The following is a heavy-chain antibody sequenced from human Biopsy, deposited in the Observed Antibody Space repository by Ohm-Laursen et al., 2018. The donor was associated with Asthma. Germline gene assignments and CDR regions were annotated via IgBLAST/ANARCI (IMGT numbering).Heavy chain of an antibody. CDR1: GGTFNTYV. J-gene: IGHJ4*02. V-gene: IGHV1-69*01. CDR2: INSVFGTT. CDR3: ARKAGPCISRTCYSLDF. D-gene: IGHD2-2*01. Sequence: SSVKVSCKSLGGTFNTYVIGWVRQAPGQGLEWMGGINSVFGTTTYPQKFQDRVTITADDSTSTVYMELSSLRSEDTAVYYCARKAGPCISRTCYSLDFWGQGTLDTVSS.